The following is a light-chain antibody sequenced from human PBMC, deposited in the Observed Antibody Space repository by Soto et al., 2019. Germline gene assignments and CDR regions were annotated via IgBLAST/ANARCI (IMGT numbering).Light chain of an antibody. J-gene: IGKJ1*01. CDR1: QTINNW. Sequence: DIQMTQSPSTLSASVGDRVTITCRASQTINNWLAWYQQKPGKAPKLLISKASSLESGDPSRFSGSGSGTEFTLTISSLQPDDFATYYCQQYNSYTWTFGQGTKVEIK. V-gene: IGKV1-5*03. CDR2: KAS. CDR3: QQYNSYTWT.